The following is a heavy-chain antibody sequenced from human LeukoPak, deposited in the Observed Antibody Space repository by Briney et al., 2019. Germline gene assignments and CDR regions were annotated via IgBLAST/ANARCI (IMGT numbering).Heavy chain of an antibody. CDR3: ASKVIYGDYEGLDAFDI. V-gene: IGHV3-30*02. D-gene: IGHD4-17*01. Sequence: GGSLRLSCAASGFTFSSYGMHWVRQAPGKGLEWVAFIRYDGSNKYYADSVKGRFTISRDNSKNTLYLQMNSLRAEDTAVYYCASKVIYGDYEGLDAFDIWGQGTMVTVSS. CDR1: GFTFSSYG. CDR2: IRYDGSNK. J-gene: IGHJ3*02.